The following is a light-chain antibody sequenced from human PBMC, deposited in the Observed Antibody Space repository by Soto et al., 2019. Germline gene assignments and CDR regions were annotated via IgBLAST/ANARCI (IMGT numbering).Light chain of an antibody. J-gene: IGLJ2*01. CDR3: QTWGSGIVV. V-gene: IGLV4-69*01. Sequence: QLVLTQSPSASASLGASGKLTCTLSSGHSNYAIAWHQQQSEKGPRYLMKLNSDGSHSKGDGIPDLFSGSSSGAARYLTISSLQSEDEADYYCQTWGSGIVVFGGGTQLTVL. CDR2: LNSDGSH. CDR1: SGHSNYA.